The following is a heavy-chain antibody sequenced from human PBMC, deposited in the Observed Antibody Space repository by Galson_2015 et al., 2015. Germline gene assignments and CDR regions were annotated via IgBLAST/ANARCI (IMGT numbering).Heavy chain of an antibody. D-gene: IGHD3-10*01. CDR3: AHSGDSSGSYSNWFDP. V-gene: IGHV2-5*02. CDR2: IYWDEDK. J-gene: IGHJ5*02. CDR1: GFSLSTSGVG. Sequence: PALVTPQTTLTLTCTFSGFSLSTSGVGVGWVRQPPAKALEWLALIYWDEDKRYITSLKSRLTITKDTSKNQVVLTMTNFDPVETATYYCAHSGDSSGSYSNWFDPWGKGSLVTVSS.